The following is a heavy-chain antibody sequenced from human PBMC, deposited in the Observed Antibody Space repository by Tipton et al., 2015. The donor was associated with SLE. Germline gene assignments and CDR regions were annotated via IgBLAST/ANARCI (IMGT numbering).Heavy chain of an antibody. CDR1: GASISSGSYY. V-gene: IGHV4-61*02. J-gene: IGHJ3*02. CDR3: AATLDVLDI. Sequence: TLSLTCTVSGASISSGSYYWSWIRQPAGKGLEWIGRFYTRGSTIYNPSLKCRVAISMDMSKNEFSLKLTAVTAADTAVYYCAATLDVLDIWGQGTTVTVSS. CDR2: FYTRGST.